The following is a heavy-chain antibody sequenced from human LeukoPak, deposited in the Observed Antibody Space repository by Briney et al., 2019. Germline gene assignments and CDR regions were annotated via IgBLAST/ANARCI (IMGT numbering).Heavy chain of an antibody. D-gene: IGHD3-22*01. V-gene: IGHV3-49*04. CDR3: NRWHISGVGYSSV. Sequence: GGSLRLSCTASGFTFGEYSMNWVRQAPGKGLEWVGFIRKQDGTTEYAASVRGRFTISRDESKRIAYLQMNSLKTEDTAVYHCNRWHISGVGYSSVWGQGTLVTVSS. CDR2: IRKQDGTT. CDR1: GFTFGEYS. J-gene: IGHJ4*02.